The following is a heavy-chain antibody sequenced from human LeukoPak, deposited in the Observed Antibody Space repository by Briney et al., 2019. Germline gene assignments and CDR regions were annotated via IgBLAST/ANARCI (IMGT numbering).Heavy chain of an antibody. Sequence: GGSLRLSCVVSGLTFSDYWMSWVRQAPGKGLEWVSAISGSGASTYYADSVKGRFTISRDNSKNTLYLQMNSLRAEDTALYYCAKEPASGSCFDYWGQGTLVTVSS. D-gene: IGHD3-10*01. J-gene: IGHJ4*02. V-gene: IGHV3-23*01. CDR3: AKEPASGSCFDY. CDR2: ISGSGAST. CDR1: GLTFSDYW.